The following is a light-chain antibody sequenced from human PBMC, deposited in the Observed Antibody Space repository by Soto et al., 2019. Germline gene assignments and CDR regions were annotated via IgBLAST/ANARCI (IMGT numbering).Light chain of an antibody. V-gene: IGKV1-8*01. Sequence: AIRMTQSPSSLSASTGDRVTITCRASQDIRDYLVWYQQKPGKAPKVLIHAASTLQGGVYSRFSGSRSGTDFNLTINSLQPQDFATYNCQHYYTYPWTFGQGTKVEV. CDR2: AAS. CDR1: QDIRDY. CDR3: QHYYTYPWT. J-gene: IGKJ1*01.